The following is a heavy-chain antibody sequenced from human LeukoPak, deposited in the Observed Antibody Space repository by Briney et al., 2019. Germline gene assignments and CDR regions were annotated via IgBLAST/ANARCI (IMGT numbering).Heavy chain of an antibody. CDR1: GFTFSSYS. Sequence: GGSLRLSCAASGFTFSSYSMNWVRQAPGKGLEWVSSISSSSSYIYYADSVKGRFTISRDNAKNSLYLQMNSLRSEDTAVYYCARVDVTIFGGYMDVWGKGTTVTVSS. CDR2: ISSSSSYI. CDR3: ARVDVTIFGGYMDV. V-gene: IGHV3-21*04. D-gene: IGHD3-3*01. J-gene: IGHJ6*03.